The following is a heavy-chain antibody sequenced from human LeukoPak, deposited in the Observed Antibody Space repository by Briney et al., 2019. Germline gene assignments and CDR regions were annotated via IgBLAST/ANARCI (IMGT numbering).Heavy chain of an antibody. D-gene: IGHD2-15*01. CDR3: AREYCSGGSCYSNDYYYYMDV. CDR1: GFTFSDYY. CDR2: ISSSGSTI. Sequence: PGGSLRLSCAASGFTFSDYYMNWIRQAPGKGLEWVSYISSSGSTIYYADSVKGRFTISRDNAKNSLYLQMNSLRAEDTAVYYCAREYCSGGSCYSNDYYYYMDVWGKGTTVTISS. V-gene: IGHV3-11*01. J-gene: IGHJ6*03.